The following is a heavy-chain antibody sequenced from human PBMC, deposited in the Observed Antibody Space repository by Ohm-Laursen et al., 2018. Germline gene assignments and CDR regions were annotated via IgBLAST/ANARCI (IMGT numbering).Heavy chain of an antibody. CDR1: GFTFSSYG. Sequence: SLRLSCAASGFTFSSYGMHWVRQAPGKGLEWVAVISYDGSNKYYADSVKGRFTISRDNSKNTLYLQMNSLRAEDTAVYYCAKEGGGSYLYYYYYGMDVWGQWTTVTVSS. CDR3: AKEGGGSYLYYYYYGMDV. CDR2: ISYDGSNK. J-gene: IGHJ6*02. V-gene: IGHV3-30*18. D-gene: IGHD1-26*01.